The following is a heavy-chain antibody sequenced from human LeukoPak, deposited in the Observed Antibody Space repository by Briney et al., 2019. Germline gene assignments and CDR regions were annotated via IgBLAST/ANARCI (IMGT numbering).Heavy chain of an antibody. CDR1: GGSFSGYY. V-gene: IGHV4-34*01. CDR2: INHSGST. D-gene: IGHD3-10*01. CDR3: AGVVNLYGSGSYYYYYYGMDG. J-gene: IGHJ6*02. Sequence: SETLSLTCAVYGGSFSGYYWSWIRQPPGKGLEWIGEINHSGSTNYNPSLKSRVTISVDTSKNQFSLKLSSVTAADTAVYYCAGVVNLYGSGSYYYYYYGMDGWGQGTTVTVSS.